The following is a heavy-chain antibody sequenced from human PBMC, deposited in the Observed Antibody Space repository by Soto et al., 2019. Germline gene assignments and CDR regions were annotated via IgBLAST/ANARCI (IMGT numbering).Heavy chain of an antibody. J-gene: IGHJ5*01. CDR3: ARHQSHSSSFVDS. CDR1: GGSISSSSYY. D-gene: IGHD6-13*01. CDR2: IYYSGST. Sequence: ETLSLTCTVSGGSISSSSYYWGWIRQPPGKGLEWIGSIYYSGSTYYNPSLKSRVTISVDTSKNQFSLKLSSVTAADTAVYYCARHQSHSSSFVDSWGQGTLVTVSS. V-gene: IGHV4-39*01.